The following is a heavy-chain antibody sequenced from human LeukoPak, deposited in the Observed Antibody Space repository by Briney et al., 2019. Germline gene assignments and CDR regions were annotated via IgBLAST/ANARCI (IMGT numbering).Heavy chain of an antibody. Sequence: SETLSLTCTVSGDSMTMNSYSWGWVRQPPGKALEWIGCVSSSGRTTYNPSLKSRVTISLDTSKNRFSLKLSSVTAADTAMYYCARSYSSSDHYYYYGMDVWGQGTTVTVSS. CDR2: VSSSGRT. V-gene: IGHV4-61*05. D-gene: IGHD6-13*01. CDR3: ARSYSSSDHYYYYGMDV. CDR1: GDSMTMNSYS. J-gene: IGHJ6*02.